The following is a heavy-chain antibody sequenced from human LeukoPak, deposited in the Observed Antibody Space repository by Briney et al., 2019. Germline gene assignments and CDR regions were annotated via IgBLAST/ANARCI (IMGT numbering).Heavy chain of an antibody. V-gene: IGHV3-20*04. CDR1: GFTFDDYG. CDR3: VRHDFWSGFEGGDY. J-gene: IGHJ4*02. D-gene: IGHD3-3*01. CDR2: INGNGGST. Sequence: GGSLRLSCAASGFTFDDYGMSWVRQAPGKGLEWVSSINGNGGSTAYADSVKGRFTISRDNAKNSLYLQMNSLRAEDTAFYYCVRHDFWSGFEGGDYWGQGTLVTVSS.